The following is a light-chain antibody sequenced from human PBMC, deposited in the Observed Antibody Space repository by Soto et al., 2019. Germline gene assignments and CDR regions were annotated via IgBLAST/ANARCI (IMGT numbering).Light chain of an antibody. CDR2: DVS. Sequence: QSALTQPASVSGSPGQSITISCTGTSSDVGLYNYVSWYQQHPGKAPKLLIYDVSDRPSGVSNRFSGSKSGSTASLTISGLQAEDEGDYYCTSYTVTSTYVFGSGTKLTVL. J-gene: IGLJ1*01. V-gene: IGLV2-14*03. CDR3: TSYTVTSTYV. CDR1: SSDVGLYNY.